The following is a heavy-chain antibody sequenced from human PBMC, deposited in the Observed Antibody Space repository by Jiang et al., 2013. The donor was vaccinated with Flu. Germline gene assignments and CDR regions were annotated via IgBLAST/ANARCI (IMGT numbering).Heavy chain of an antibody. CDR1: GYTLTELS. CDR2: FDPEDGET. J-gene: IGHJ6*02. Sequence: GAEVKKPGASVKVSCKVSGYTLTELSMHWVRQAPGKGLEWMGGFDPEDGETIYAQKFQGRVTMTEDTSTDTAYMELSSLRSEDTAVYYCATDTRPTYYDYVWGSYRPYYYYYGMDVWGQGTTVTVSS. CDR3: ATDTRPTYYDYVWGSYRPYYYYYGMDV. V-gene: IGHV1-24*01. D-gene: IGHD3-16*02.